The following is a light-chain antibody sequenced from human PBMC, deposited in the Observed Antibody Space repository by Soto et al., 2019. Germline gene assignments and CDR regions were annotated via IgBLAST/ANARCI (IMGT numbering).Light chain of an antibody. CDR2: GAS. Sequence: DIVMTQSPATLSVAPGERVTFSCRASQGVSRKLAWYQHKPGQAPRLLISGASTGAAGVPARFSGSGSGTDFTLSISDVEHEDFAVYYCHQRQSWPRTFGQGTKVDIK. J-gene: IGKJ1*01. V-gene: IGKV3D-15*01. CDR3: HQRQSWPRT. CDR1: QGVSRK.